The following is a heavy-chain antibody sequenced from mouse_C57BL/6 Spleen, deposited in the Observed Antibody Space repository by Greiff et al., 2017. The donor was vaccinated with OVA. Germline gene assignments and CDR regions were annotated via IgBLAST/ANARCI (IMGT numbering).Heavy chain of an antibody. CDR1: GYTFTSYW. V-gene: IGHV1-52*01. Sequence: VQLQQPGAELVRPGSSVKLSCKASGYTFTSYWMHWVKQRPIQGLEWIGNIDPSDSETHYNQKFKDKATLTVDKSSSTAYMQLSSLTSEDSAVYYCSRYDYDGGVGFAYWGQGTLVTVSA. D-gene: IGHD2-4*01. CDR2: IDPSDSET. J-gene: IGHJ3*01. CDR3: SRYDYDGGVGFAY.